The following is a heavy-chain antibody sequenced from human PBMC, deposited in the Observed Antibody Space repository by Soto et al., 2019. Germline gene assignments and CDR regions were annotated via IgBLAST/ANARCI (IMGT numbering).Heavy chain of an antibody. Sequence: SETLSLTCAVYGGSFSGYYWSWIRQPPGKGLEWIGEINHSGSTNYNPSLKSRVTISVDTSKNQFSLKLSSVTAADTAVYYCARAMDWNYLYYYYYGMDVWGQGTTVTVSS. CDR2: INHSGST. J-gene: IGHJ6*02. CDR1: GGSFSGYY. V-gene: IGHV4-34*01. D-gene: IGHD1-7*01. CDR3: ARAMDWNYLYYYYYGMDV.